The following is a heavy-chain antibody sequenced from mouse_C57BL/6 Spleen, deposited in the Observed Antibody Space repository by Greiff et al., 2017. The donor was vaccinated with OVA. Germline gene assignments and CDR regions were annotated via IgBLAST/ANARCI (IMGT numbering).Heavy chain of an antibody. J-gene: IGHJ4*01. D-gene: IGHD1-1*01. CDR2: ISYDGSN. CDR1: GYSITSGYY. V-gene: IGHV3-6*01. CDR3: ASYYYGSLYAMDY. Sequence: EVHLVESGPGLVKPSQSLSLTCSVTGYSITSGYYWNWIRQFPGNKLEWMGYISYDGSNNYNPSLKNRISITRDTSKNQFFLKLNSVTTEDTATYYCASYYYGSLYAMDYWGQGTSVTVSS.